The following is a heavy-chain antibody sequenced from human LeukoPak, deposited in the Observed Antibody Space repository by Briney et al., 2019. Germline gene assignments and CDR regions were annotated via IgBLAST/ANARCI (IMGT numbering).Heavy chain of an antibody. CDR2: IYYSGST. V-gene: IGHV4-39*01. D-gene: IGHD4-17*01. J-gene: IGHJ5*02. CDR3: ARRPYGDYALRTTNRFDP. Sequence: PGGSLRLSCVASGFTFRDYTMNWVRQPPGKGLEWIGSIYYSGSTYYNPSLKSRVTISVDTSKNQFSLKLSSVTAADTAVYYCARRPYGDYALRTTNRFDPWGQGTLVTVSS. CDR1: GFTFRDYT.